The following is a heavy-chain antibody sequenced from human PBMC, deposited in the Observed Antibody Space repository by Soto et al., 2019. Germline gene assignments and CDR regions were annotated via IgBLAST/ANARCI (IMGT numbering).Heavy chain of an antibody. CDR2: IYYSGST. D-gene: IGHD3-22*01. J-gene: IGHJ3*02. CDR1: GGSISSGGYY. Sequence: SETLSLTCTVSGGSISSGGYYWSWIRQHPGKGLEWIGYIYYSGSTYYNPSLKSRVTISVDTSKNQFSLKLSSVTAADTAVYYCARDLTDYYDSSGYLDAFAIWGQGTMVTVSS. CDR3: ARDLTDYYDSSGYLDAFAI. V-gene: IGHV4-31*03.